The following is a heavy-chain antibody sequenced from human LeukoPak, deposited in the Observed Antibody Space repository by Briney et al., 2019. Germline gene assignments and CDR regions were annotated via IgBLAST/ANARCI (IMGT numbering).Heavy chain of an antibody. CDR2: IYTSGST. CDR3: ARSPYVWGSYRTGTNWFDP. Sequence: SETLTLTCTVSGGSISSYYWSWMRQPAGKGLEWIGRIYTSGSTNYNPSLKSRVTMSVDTSKNQFSLKLSSVTAADTAVYYCARSPYVWGSYRTGTNWFDPWGQGTLVTVSS. J-gene: IGHJ5*02. D-gene: IGHD3-16*02. CDR1: GGSISSYY. V-gene: IGHV4-4*07.